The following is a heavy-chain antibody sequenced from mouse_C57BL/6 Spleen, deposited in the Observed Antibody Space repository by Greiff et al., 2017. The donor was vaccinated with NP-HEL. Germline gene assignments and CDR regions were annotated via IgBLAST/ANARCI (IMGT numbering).Heavy chain of an antibody. Sequence: VQLQQSGGGLVKPGGSLKLSCAASGFTFSDYGMHWVRQAPEKGLEWVAYISSGSSTIYYADTVKGRFTISRDNAKNTLFLQMTSLRSEDTAMYYCARVYDYDASPFAYWGQGTLVTVSA. CDR2: ISSGSSTI. D-gene: IGHD2-4*01. CDR1: GFTFSDYG. J-gene: IGHJ3*01. V-gene: IGHV5-17*01. CDR3: ARVYDYDASPFAY.